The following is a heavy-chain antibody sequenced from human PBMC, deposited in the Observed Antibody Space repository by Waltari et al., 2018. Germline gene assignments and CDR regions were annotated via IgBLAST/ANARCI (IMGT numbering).Heavy chain of an antibody. D-gene: IGHD3-9*01. J-gene: IGHJ3*02. CDR2: IYYSGST. V-gene: IGHV4-59*01. CDR1: GGSISSYY. Sequence: QVQLQESGPGLVKPSETLSLTCTVSGGSISSYYWSWIRQPPGKGLEWIGYIYYSGSTNYNPSLKSRVIISVDTSKNQFSLKLSSVTAADTAVYYCARGGVLRYFDSSNAFDIWGQGTMVTVSS. CDR3: ARGGVLRYFDSSNAFDI.